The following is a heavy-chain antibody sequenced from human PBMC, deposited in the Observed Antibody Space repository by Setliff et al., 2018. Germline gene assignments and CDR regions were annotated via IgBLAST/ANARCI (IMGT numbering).Heavy chain of an antibody. CDR3: AREVLSTVVAWDY. J-gene: IGHJ4*01. D-gene: IGHD4-17*01. Sequence: EASVKVSCKASGNTFTGYYIHWLRQAPGQGLEWMGCINPNSGDTTFAQKFQGRVTITRDTSNSTDYMDLSRLTSDDTAVYYCAREVLSTVVAWDYWGHGTLVTVSS. CDR2: INPNSGDT. CDR1: GNTFTGYY. V-gene: IGHV1-2*02.